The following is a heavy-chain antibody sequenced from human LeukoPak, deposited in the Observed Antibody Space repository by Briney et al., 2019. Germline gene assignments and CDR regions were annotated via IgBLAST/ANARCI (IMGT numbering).Heavy chain of an antibody. CDR2: ISSSSSTI. V-gene: IGHV3-48*01. CDR1: GFTFSSYS. J-gene: IGHJ4*02. CDR3: ARDYGDLLFDY. D-gene: IGHD4-17*01. Sequence: PGGSLRLSCAASGFTFSSYSMNWVRQAPGKGLEWVSYISSSSSTIYYADSVKGRFTISRDNAKNSLYLQMNSLRAEDTAVYYCARDYGDLLFDYWGQGTLVTVSS.